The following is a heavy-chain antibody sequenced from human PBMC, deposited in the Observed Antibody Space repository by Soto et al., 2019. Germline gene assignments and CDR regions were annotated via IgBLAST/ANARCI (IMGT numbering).Heavy chain of an antibody. CDR2: IYYSGST. V-gene: IGHV4-59*08. CDR1: GGSISSYY. J-gene: IGHJ5*02. Sequence: PSETLSLTCTVSGGSISSYYWSWIRQPPGKGLEWIGYIYYSGSTNYNPSLKSRVTISVDTSKNQFSLKLSSVTAADTALYYCASHPTYFPFDPRGQRTPVTVP. CDR3: ASHPTYFPFDP. D-gene: IGHD3-9*01.